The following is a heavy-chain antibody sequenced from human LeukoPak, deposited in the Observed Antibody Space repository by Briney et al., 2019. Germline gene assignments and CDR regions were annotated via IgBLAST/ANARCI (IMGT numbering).Heavy chain of an antibody. Sequence: APVKVSCKASGYTFTSYYMHWVRQAPGQGLEWMGIINPSGGSTSYAQKFQGRVTMTRDTSTSTVYMELSSLRSEDTAVYYCAREGAVVIRVKGDVGPFDYWGQGTLVTVSS. CDR1: GYTFTSYY. CDR3: AREGAVVIRVKGDVGPFDY. J-gene: IGHJ4*02. V-gene: IGHV1-46*01. CDR2: INPSGGST. D-gene: IGHD3-22*01.